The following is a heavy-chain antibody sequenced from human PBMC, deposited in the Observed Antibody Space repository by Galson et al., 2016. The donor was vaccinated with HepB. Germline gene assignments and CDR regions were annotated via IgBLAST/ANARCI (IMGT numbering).Heavy chain of an antibody. D-gene: IGHD4-17*01. CDR3: ARGARPYGDYEGRAFDI. V-gene: IGHV3-11*06. CDR2: ITGSGGHT. CDR1: GFTFSDYY. Sequence: SLRLSCAASGFTFSDYYIYWIRQSPVKGLEWVSYITGSGGHTVYAGSVKGRFTISRDNAKNSLYLQMNGLRVEDTALYYCARGARPYGDYEGRAFDIWGQGTMVTVSS. J-gene: IGHJ3*02.